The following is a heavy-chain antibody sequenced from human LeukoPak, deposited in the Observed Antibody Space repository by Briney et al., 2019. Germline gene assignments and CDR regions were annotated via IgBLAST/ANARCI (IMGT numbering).Heavy chain of an antibody. J-gene: IGHJ4*02. CDR3: ARVPRWSIAAAGYFDY. CDR1: GGSISSGSYY. Sequence: PSETLFLTCTVSGGSISSGSYYWSWIRQPAGKGLEWIGRIYTSGSTNYNPSLKSRVTISVDTSKNQFSLKLSSVTAADTAVYYCARVPRWSIAAAGYFDYWGQGTLVTVSS. V-gene: IGHV4-61*02. D-gene: IGHD6-13*01. CDR2: IYTSGST.